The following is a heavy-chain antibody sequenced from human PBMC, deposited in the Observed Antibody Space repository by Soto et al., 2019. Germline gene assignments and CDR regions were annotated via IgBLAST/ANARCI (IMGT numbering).Heavy chain of an antibody. CDR3: ARDRGYSYAFDS. J-gene: IGHJ4*02. CDR1: GYTFTGYC. Sequence: ASVKVSCKASGYTFTGYCMHWVRQAPGQGLEWMGWINPNSGGANYAQKFQGRVTMTRDTSISTAYVELNRLTSDDTAVYYCARDRGYSYAFDSWGQGTLVTVSS. CDR2: INPNSGGA. V-gene: IGHV1-2*02. D-gene: IGHD5-18*01.